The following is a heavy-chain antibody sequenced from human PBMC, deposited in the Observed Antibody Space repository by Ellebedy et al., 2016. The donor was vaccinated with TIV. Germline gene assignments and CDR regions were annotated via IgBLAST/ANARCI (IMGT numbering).Heavy chain of an antibody. Sequence: GGSLRLXXAASGFSVSSKYMSWVRQAPGKGLEWVSVVYSGGSTYYADSVKGRFTISRDNSKNTLYLQMNSLRAEDTAVYYCAREGGADDYGDYLGYWGQGTLVNVSS. D-gene: IGHD4-17*01. CDR2: VYSGGST. CDR1: GFSVSSKY. CDR3: AREGGADDYGDYLGY. J-gene: IGHJ4*02. V-gene: IGHV3-53*01.